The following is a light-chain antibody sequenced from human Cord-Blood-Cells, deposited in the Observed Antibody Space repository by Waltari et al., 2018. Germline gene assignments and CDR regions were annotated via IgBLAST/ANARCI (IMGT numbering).Light chain of an antibody. CDR2: DVS. J-gene: IGLJ2*01. Sequence: QPALTQPASVSGSPGQSITISCTGPSSDVGGYNTVSWYQQHPGKAPKLMIYDVSNRPSGVSNRFSGAKSGNTASLTISGLQAEDEADYYFSSYTSSSTLVFGGGTKLTVL. CDR3: SSYTSSSTLV. V-gene: IGLV2-14*01. CDR1: SSDVGGYNT.